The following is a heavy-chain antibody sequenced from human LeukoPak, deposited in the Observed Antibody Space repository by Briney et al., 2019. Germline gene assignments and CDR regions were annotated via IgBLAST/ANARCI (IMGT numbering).Heavy chain of an antibody. J-gene: IGHJ6*02. CDR1: GFTFSSYA. CDR3: AREDRFYYGSGSYADYYYGMDV. CDR2: ISYDGSNK. D-gene: IGHD3-10*01. V-gene: IGHV3-30-3*01. Sequence: GRSLRLSCAASGFTFSSYAMHWVRQAPGKGLEWVAVISYDGSNKYYADSVKGRFTISRDNSKNTLYLQMNSLRAEDTAVYYCAREDRFYYGSGSYADYYYGMDVWGQGTTVTVSS.